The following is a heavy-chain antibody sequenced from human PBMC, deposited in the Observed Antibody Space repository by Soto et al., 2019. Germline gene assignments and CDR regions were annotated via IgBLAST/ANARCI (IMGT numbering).Heavy chain of an antibody. CDR1: GNTFTSYD. CDR3: ARGRASGSYYLLDY. Sequence: GASVKVSCKASGNTFTSYDTNWVRQATGHGLEWMGWINPNSGNIGYAQKFQGRVTMTRDTAIRTAYMEVSRLRSDDTAVYYCARGRASGSYYLLDYWGQGTLVTVSS. V-gene: IGHV1-8*01. J-gene: IGHJ4*02. CDR2: INPNSGNI. D-gene: IGHD3-10*01.